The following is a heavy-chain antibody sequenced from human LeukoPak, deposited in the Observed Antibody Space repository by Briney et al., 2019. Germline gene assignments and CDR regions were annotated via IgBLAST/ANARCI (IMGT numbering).Heavy chain of an antibody. J-gene: IGHJ5*02. CDR3: ASLLNGGVSHWFDP. Sequence: SETLSLTCTVSGGSITSSTSYWGWIRQPPGKGLEWIGTIYYSGSTYYNPSLKSRATMSVDASKNQFSLKLSSVTAADTAVYYCASLLNGGVSHWFDPWGQGTLVTVSS. CDR2: IYYSGST. CDR1: GGSITSSTSY. D-gene: IGHD7-27*01. V-gene: IGHV4-39*01.